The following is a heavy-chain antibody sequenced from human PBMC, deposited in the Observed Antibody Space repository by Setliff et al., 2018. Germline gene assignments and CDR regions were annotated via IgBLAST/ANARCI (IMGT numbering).Heavy chain of an antibody. D-gene: IGHD4-4*01. CDR3: AREGRWDYSYPIY. J-gene: IGHJ4*02. Sequence: SETLSLTCSVSDDSIYSDYYFWGWIRQPPGRGLEWIGTISSSGTSKYNSSLGGRATLSIDVPERQFALRLSSVTDADTAVYFCAREGRWDYSYPIYWGQGIRVTVSS. V-gene: IGHV4-39*01. CDR1: DDSIYSDYYF. CDR2: ISSSGTS.